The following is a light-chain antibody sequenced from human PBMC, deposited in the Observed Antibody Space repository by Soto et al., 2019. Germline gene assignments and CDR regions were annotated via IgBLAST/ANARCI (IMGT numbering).Light chain of an antibody. Sequence: DIQLTQSPSFLSASVGDRVTITCRASQGISSYLAWYQQKPGKAPKLLIYAASTLQSGVPSRFSGSGSGTEFTLTISSLQPEDFATYYFQQLNSYSTFGPGTKVDLK. V-gene: IGKV1-9*01. J-gene: IGKJ3*01. CDR1: QGISSY. CDR3: QQLNSYST. CDR2: AAS.